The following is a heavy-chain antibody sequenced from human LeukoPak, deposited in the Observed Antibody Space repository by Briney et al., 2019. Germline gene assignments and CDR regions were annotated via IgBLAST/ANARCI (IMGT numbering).Heavy chain of an antibody. V-gene: IGHV4-39*01. D-gene: IGHD3-22*01. Sequence: SETLSLTCTVSGDSISSYNYFWGWIRQPPGKVLEWVGSIYYRGNTYYNPSLKSRVTLSADTSKNQFSLKVTSVTAADTAVYYCARASSGYYWDFDYWGQGALVTVSS. J-gene: IGHJ4*02. CDR1: GDSISSYNYF. CDR2: IYYRGNT. CDR3: ARASSGYYWDFDY.